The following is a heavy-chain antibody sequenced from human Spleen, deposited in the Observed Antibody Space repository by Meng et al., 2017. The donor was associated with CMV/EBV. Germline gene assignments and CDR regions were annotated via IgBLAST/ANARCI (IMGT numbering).Heavy chain of an antibody. D-gene: IGHD3-10*01. V-gene: IGHV3-33*01. CDR2: IWYDGSNK. J-gene: IGHJ5*02. Sequence: GESLKISCAASGFTFSSYGMHWVRQAPGKGLEWVAVIWYDGSNKYYADSVKGRFTISRDNAKNTLYLQMNSLRAEDTAVYYCARAGRYSYRAFDPWGQGTLVTVSS. CDR1: GFTFSSYG. CDR3: ARAGRYSYRAFDP.